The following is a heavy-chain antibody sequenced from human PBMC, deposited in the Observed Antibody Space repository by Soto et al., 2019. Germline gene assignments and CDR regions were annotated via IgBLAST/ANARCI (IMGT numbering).Heavy chain of an antibody. V-gene: IGHV1-69*01. CDR2: IIPIFGTA. J-gene: IGHJ6*02. CDR1: GGTFSSYA. Sequence: QVQLVQSGAEVKKPGSSVKVSCKASGGTFSSYAISWVRQAPGQGLEWMGGIIPIFGTANYAQKFQGRVTITADESTSTADMELSSLRSEDTAVYYCAREGACSGGSCYMSYYYYGMDVWGQGTTVTVSS. D-gene: IGHD2-15*01. CDR3: AREGACSGGSCYMSYYYYGMDV.